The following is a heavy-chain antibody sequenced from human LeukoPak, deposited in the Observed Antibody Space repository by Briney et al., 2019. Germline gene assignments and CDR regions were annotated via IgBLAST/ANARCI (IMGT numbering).Heavy chain of an antibody. CDR1: GGSISSYY. Sequence: SETLSLTCTVAGGSISSYYWSWIRQPAGKGLEWIGRIYTSGSTNYNPSLKSRVTMSVNTSKNQFSLKLSSVTAADTAVYYCARDQGGTEDYDFWSGYSDWFDPWGQGTLVTVSS. J-gene: IGHJ5*02. V-gene: IGHV4-4*07. D-gene: IGHD3-3*01. CDR2: IYTSGST. CDR3: ARDQGGTEDYDFWSGYSDWFDP.